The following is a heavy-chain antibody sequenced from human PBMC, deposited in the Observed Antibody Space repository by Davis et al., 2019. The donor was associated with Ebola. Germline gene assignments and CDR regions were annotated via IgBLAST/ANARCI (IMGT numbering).Heavy chain of an antibody. CDR3: ARVSGPATIFPVGDALDT. J-gene: IGHJ3*02. D-gene: IGHD3-10*02. Sequence: ASVKVSCKASGYTFTGYYMHWVRQAPGQGLEWMGRINPNSGGTNYAQNFQGRVTMTRDTSITTAYMELARLTSDDTAVYYCARVSGPATIFPVGDALDTWGQGTMVTVSS. CDR2: INPNSGGT. V-gene: IGHV1-2*06. CDR1: GYTFTGYY.